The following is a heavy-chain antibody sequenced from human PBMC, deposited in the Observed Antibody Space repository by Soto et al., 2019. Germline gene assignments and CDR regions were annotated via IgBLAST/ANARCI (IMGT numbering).Heavy chain of an antibody. CDR2: VYYSGGT. J-gene: IGHJ3*01. Sequence: PSETLSLTCTVSGGSISSSSYYWGWIRQPPGKGLEWIGYVYYSGGTDYNPSLKSRLTISVDTSKNQFSLKLSSVTAADTAVYYCARQASLAGRLDGFDVWGQGTMVTVSS. V-gene: IGHV4-61*05. CDR3: ARQASLAGRLDGFDV. CDR1: GGSISSSSYY. D-gene: IGHD1-1*01.